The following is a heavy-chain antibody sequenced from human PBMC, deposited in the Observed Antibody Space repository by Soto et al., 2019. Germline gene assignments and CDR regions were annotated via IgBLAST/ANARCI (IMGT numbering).Heavy chain of an antibody. J-gene: IGHJ4*02. CDR2: ISGSGGST. V-gene: IGHV3-23*01. CDR1: GFTFSRNA. Sequence: PGGSLRLSCAASGFTFSRNAMNWVRQAPGKGLEWVSSISGSGGSTYYADSVEGRFTISRDNSKNTLYLQMNSLRAEDTAVYYCFTLGAPGYWGQGTLVTVSS. D-gene: IGHD3-10*01. CDR3: FTLGAPGY.